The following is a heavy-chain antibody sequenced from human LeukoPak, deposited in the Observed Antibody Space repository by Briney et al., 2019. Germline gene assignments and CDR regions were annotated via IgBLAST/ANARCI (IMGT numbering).Heavy chain of an antibody. Sequence: GGSLRLSCAASGFTFSSYSMNWVRQAPGKGLEWVSSISSSSSYIYYADSVKGRFTISRDNAKNTLYLQMNSLRAEDTAVYYCARDLGRALELVGGGDYWGQGTLVTVSS. CDR3: ARDLGRALELVGGGDY. V-gene: IGHV3-21*01. J-gene: IGHJ4*02. CDR2: ISSSSSYI. D-gene: IGHD6-6*01. CDR1: GFTFSSYS.